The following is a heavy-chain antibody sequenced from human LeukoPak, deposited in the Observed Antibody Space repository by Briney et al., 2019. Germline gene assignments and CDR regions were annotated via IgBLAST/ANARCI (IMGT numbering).Heavy chain of an antibody. Sequence: SDTLSLTCAVSGYSISNDYYWSWIRQPPGKGLEWIGYIYYSGNAYYNPSLKSRVTISVDTSKNQFSLKLSSVTAADTAVYYCARASTVTKDFAYWGQGTLVTVSS. D-gene: IGHD4-11*01. CDR1: GYSISNDYY. CDR3: ARASTVTKDFAY. J-gene: IGHJ4*02. CDR2: IYYSGNA. V-gene: IGHV4-30-4*02.